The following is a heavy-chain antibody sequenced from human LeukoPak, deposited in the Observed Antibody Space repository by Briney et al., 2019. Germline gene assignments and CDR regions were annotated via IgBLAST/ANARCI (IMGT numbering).Heavy chain of an antibody. Sequence: SETLSLTCTVSGGSISSYYWSWIRQPPGKGLEWIGYIYYSGSTNYNPSLKSRVTISVDTSKNQFSLKLSSVTAADTAVYYCARAAYYYDSSGYSGSLDPWGQGTLVTVSS. J-gene: IGHJ5*02. CDR1: GGSISSYY. CDR2: IYYSGST. V-gene: IGHV4-59*01. D-gene: IGHD3-22*01. CDR3: ARAAYYYDSSGYSGSLDP.